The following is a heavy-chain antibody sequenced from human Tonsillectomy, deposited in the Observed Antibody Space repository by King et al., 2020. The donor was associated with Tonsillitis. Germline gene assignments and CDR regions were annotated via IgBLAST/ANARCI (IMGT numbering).Heavy chain of an antibody. J-gene: IGHJ5*02. CDR1: GGSISSGDYY. CDR3: ARGSWFDP. V-gene: IGHV4-30-4*01. CDR2: IYHRGST. Sequence: HVQLQESGPGLVKPSQTLSLTCNVSGGSISSGDYYWNWIRQSPGKGLEWIGYIYHRGSTDYNPSLRSRVTISLDTSKNQFSLKLSSVTAADTAVYYCARGSWFDPWGQGTLVTVPS.